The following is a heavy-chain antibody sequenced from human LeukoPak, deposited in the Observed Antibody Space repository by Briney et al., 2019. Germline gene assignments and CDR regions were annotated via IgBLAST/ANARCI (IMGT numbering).Heavy chain of an antibody. CDR1: GFTFSSYA. D-gene: IGHD1-26*01. V-gene: IGHV3-23*01. CDR2: ISGSGGST. Sequence: PGGSLRLSCAASGFTFSSYAMSWVRQAPGKGLEWVSAISGSGGSTYYAASVKGRFTVSRDNSKNMLYLQMNSLRTEDTAVYYCAKTPTQYSNFDYWGQGTLVTVSS. J-gene: IGHJ4*02. CDR3: AKTPTQYSNFDY.